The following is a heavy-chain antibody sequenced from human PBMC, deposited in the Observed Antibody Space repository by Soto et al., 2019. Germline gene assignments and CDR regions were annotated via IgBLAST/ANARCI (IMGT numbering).Heavy chain of an antibody. D-gene: IGHD2-15*01. Sequence: SETLSLTCAVYGGSVSGYYWSWIRQPPGKGLEWIGEINHSGSTNYNPSLKSRVTISVDTSKNQFSLKLSSVTAADTAVYYCARGRGPYCSVWVCYYHYMVVSGKATTVTVPS. V-gene: IGHV4-34*01. CDR3: ARGRGPYCSVWVCYYHYMVV. CDR2: INHSGST. CDR1: GGSVSGYY. J-gene: IGHJ6*03.